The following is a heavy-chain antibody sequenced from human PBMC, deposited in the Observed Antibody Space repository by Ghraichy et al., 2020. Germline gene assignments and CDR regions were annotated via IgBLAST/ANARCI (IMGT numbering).Heavy chain of an antibody. J-gene: IGHJ4*02. CDR3: ARHEPYTMMCT. D-gene: IGHD3-22*01. Sequence: SETLSLTCTVSGGSISSSSYYWGWIRQPPGKGLEWIGTFRDIGSTHYNPSLEGRITISVDTPKNQLSLRLTSVTAADTAVYYCARHEPYTMMCTWGQGTLVAV. CDR2: FRDIGST. CDR1: GGSISSSSYY. V-gene: IGHV4-39*01.